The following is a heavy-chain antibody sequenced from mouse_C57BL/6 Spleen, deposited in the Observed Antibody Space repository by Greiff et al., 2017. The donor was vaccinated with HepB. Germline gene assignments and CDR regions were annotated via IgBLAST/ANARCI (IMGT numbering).Heavy chain of an antibody. Sequence: VQLQQSGAELVMPGASVKLSCKASGYTFTSYWMHWVKQRPGQGLEWIGEIDPSDSYTNYNQKFKGKSTLTVDTSSSTAYMQLSSLTSEDSAVYYIARRDYYGSSPHWYFDVWGTGTTVTVSS. D-gene: IGHD1-1*01. CDR3: ARRDYYGSSPHWYFDV. J-gene: IGHJ1*03. CDR1: GYTFTSYW. V-gene: IGHV1-69*01. CDR2: IDPSDSYT.